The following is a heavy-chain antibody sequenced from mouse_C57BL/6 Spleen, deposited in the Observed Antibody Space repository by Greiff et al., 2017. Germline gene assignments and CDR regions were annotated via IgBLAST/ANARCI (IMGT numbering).Heavy chain of an antibody. CDR3: ANLWLRRGGFDY. V-gene: IGHV1-82*01. J-gene: IGHJ2*01. CDR2: IYPGDGDT. CDR1: GYAFSSSW. D-gene: IGHD2-2*01. Sequence: QVQLQQSGPELVKPGASVKISCKASGYAFSSSWMNWVKQRPGKGLEWIGRIYPGDGDTNYNGKFKGKATLTADKSSSTAYMQLSSLTSEDSAVYFCANLWLRRGGFDYWGQGTTLTVSS.